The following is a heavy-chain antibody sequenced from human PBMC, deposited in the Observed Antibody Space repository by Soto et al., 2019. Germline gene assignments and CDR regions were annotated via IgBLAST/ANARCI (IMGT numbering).Heavy chain of an antibody. Sequence: GGSLRLSCTASGFTFGDYAMSWFRQAPGKGLEWVGFIRSKAYGGTTEYAASVKGRFTISRDDSKSIAYLQMNSLKTEDTAVYYCTRDREWLGRFFDYWGQGTLVTVSS. V-gene: IGHV3-49*03. D-gene: IGHD5-12*01. CDR1: GFTFGDYA. CDR3: TRDREWLGRFFDY. CDR2: IRSKAYGGTT. J-gene: IGHJ4*02.